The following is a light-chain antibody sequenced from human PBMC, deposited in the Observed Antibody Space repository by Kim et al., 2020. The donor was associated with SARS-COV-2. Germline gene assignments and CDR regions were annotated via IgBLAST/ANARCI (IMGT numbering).Light chain of an antibody. J-gene: IGKJ1*01. CDR1: QDINNY. Sequence: SASVGDRVTITCRASQDINNYLAWYQQKPGKVPKVLIYSASALRLGVPSRFSGSGSETDFTLTISRLQPEDVATYYCQKYDGAPWTFGQGTRVEI. CDR3: QKYDGAPWT. CDR2: SAS. V-gene: IGKV1-27*01.